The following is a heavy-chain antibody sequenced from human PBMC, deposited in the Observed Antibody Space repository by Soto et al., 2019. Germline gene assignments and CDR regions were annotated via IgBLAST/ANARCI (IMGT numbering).Heavy chain of an antibody. CDR3: ARESRFLEWLSLNWFDP. J-gene: IGHJ5*02. CDR1: GFTFSDYL. D-gene: IGHD3-3*01. Sequence: GGSLRLSCAASGFTFSDYLMSWVRQTPGKGLEWVGNINLDGSEKYYADSVKGRFTISRDNAKNSLYLQMNSLRDEDTAVYYCARESRFLEWLSLNWFDPWGQGTLVTVSS. CDR2: INLDGSEK. V-gene: IGHV3-7*01.